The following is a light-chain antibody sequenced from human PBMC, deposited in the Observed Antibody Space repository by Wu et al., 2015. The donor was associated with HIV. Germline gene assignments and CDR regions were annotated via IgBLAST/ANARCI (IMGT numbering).Light chain of an antibody. V-gene: IGKV3-20*01. CDR1: QSVSSTY. CDR2: AAS. J-gene: IGKJ5*01. CDR3: QQYGSFPRT. Sequence: EIVLTQSPGTLSLSPGERATLSCRASQSVSSTYLAWYQHKPGQPPRVVIYAASRRATGIPDRFSGSGSGTDFSLTISRLEPEDFAMYYCQQYGSFPRTFGQGTRLEIK.